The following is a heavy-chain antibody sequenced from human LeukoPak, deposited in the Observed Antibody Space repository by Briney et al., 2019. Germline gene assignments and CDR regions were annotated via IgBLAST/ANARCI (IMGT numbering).Heavy chain of an antibody. D-gene: IGHD3-22*01. CDR1: GGTFSSYA. Sequence: SVKVSCKASGGTFSSYAISRVRQASRQGLEWMGRIIPILGIANYAQKFQGRVTITADKSTSTAYMELSSLRSEDTAVYYCASRYDSSGFHYDYWGQGTLVTVSS. CDR3: ASRYDSSGFHYDY. V-gene: IGHV1-69*04. CDR2: IIPILGIA. J-gene: IGHJ4*02.